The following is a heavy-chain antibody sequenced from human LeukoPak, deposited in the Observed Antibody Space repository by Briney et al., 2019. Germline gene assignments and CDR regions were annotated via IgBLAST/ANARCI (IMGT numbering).Heavy chain of an antibody. Sequence: ASVKVSCKASGYTFTAYYLHWVRQAPGQGLEWMGWINSNSGGTNYAQNFQGRVTTTRDTSISTAYMELSGLRSDDTAVYYCTRDPEFGAFDIWGQGTMVTVSS. D-gene: IGHD3-16*01. CDR2: INSNSGGT. CDR3: TRDPEFGAFDI. CDR1: GYTFTAYY. V-gene: IGHV1-2*02. J-gene: IGHJ3*02.